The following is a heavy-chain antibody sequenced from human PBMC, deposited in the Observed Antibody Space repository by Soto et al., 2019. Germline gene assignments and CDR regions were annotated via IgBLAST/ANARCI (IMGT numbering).Heavy chain of an antibody. J-gene: IGHJ4*02. Sequence: PSETLSLTCTVSGGSISSYYWSWIRQPPGKGLEWIGYIYYSGSTNYNPSLKSRVTISVDTSNNQFSLSLTSVTAADAAVYYCARGGRHFVSWDYWGQGSPVTVSS. D-gene: IGHD3-9*01. V-gene: IGHV4-59*12. CDR2: IYYSGST. CDR3: ARGGRHFVSWDY. CDR1: GGSISSYY.